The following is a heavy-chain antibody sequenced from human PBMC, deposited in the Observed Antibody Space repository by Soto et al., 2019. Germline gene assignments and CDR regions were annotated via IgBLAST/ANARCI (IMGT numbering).Heavy chain of an antibody. D-gene: IGHD2-15*01. V-gene: IGHV3-74*01. J-gene: IGHJ6*03. CDR3: ARGDCVGGTCYPLAGSFYYYMDV. CDR2: INSDGSVS. Sequence: EVQLVESGGGLVQPGGSLRLSCVASGFTFSNYWMYWVRQAPGEGLVWVSRINSDGSVSSYADSVKGRLTISRDNVKNTLYLQMDSLRAEDTAVYYCARGDCVGGTCYPLAGSFYYYMDVWGKGTPVNVFS. CDR1: GFTFSNYW.